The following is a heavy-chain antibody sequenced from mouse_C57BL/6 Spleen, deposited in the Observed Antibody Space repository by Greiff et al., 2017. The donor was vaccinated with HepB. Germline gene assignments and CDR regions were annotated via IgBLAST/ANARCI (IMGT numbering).Heavy chain of an antibody. CDR1: GYTFTSYW. J-gene: IGHJ2*01. CDR2: IHPNSGST. D-gene: IGHD3-2*02. V-gene: IGHV1-64*01. CDR3: SRSRAAQATLDY. Sequence: VQLKEPGAELVKPGASVKLSCKASGYTFTSYWMHWVKQRPGQGLEWIGMIHPNSGSTNYNEKFKSKATLTVDKSSSTAYMQLSSLTSEDSAVSYCSRSRAAQATLDYWGQGTTLTVSS.